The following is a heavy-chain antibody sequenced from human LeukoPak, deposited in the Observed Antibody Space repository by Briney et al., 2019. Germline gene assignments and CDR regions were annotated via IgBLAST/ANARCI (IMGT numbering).Heavy chain of an antibody. CDR2: TFYSGNA. CDR3: AKGGPEASAGLSWFDP. J-gene: IGHJ5*02. D-gene: IGHD1-14*01. CDR1: GGSISNYY. V-gene: IGHV4-59*01. Sequence: SETLSLTCTASGGSISNYYWYWMRQPPGKGLEWIGHTFYSGNANYNPSLKSRVTISVDTSKNQFSLNLSSVTAADTAVYYCAKGGPEASAGLSWFDPWGQGTLVTVSS.